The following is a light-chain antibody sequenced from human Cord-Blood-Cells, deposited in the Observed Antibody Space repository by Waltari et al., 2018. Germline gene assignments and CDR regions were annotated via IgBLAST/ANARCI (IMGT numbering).Light chain of an antibody. CDR2: WAS. Sequence: DIVMTPSPASLAVSLGERATINCKSSQSVLSSSNNKNYLAWYQQKPGQPPKLLIYWASTRESGVPDRFSGSGSGTDFTLTISSLQAEDVAVYYCQQYYSTPLTFGGGTKVEIK. CDR1: QSVLSSSNNKNY. CDR3: QQYYSTPLT. V-gene: IGKV4-1*01. J-gene: IGKJ4*01.